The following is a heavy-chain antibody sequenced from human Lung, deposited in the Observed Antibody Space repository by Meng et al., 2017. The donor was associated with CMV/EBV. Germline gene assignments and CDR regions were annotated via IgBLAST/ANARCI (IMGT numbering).Heavy chain of an antibody. CDR1: GGSFSGYY. CDR3: ARGSVVVPAAIWVKRAFDI. Sequence: SETLSLTCAVYGGSFSGYYWSWIRQPPGKGLEWIGEINHSGSTNYNPSLKSRVTISVDTSKNQFSLKLSSVTAADTAVYYCARGSVVVPAAIWVKRAFDIWGQGXMVTASS. V-gene: IGHV4-34*01. D-gene: IGHD2-2*02. J-gene: IGHJ3*02. CDR2: INHSGST.